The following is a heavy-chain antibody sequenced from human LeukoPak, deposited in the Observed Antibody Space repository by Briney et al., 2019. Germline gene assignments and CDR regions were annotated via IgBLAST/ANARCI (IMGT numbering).Heavy chain of an antibody. V-gene: IGHV1-2*02. CDR3: ARAPYCSGGSCYAFDI. J-gene: IGHJ3*02. D-gene: IGHD2-15*01. CDR1: GYTFTSYG. CDR2: INPHSGGT. Sequence: ASVKVSCKASGYTFTSYGINWVRQAPGQGLEWMGWINPHSGGTNYAQKFQGRVTMTRDTSISTAYMELSRLRSDDTAVYYCARAPYCSGGSCYAFDIWGQGTMVTVSS.